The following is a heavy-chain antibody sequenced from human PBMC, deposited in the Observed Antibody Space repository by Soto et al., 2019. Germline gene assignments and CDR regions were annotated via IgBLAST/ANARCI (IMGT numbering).Heavy chain of an antibody. CDR2: ISNNGFST. CDR3: AKERAAPGTDY. V-gene: IGHV3-23*01. Sequence: EVQLLDSGGGLVQPGVSLRLSCAASGFAFNNYAMTWVRQAPGKGLEWVSTISNNGFSTYYADSVKGRFTISRDNSMHAVYQQRSGRRADDTALYYCAKERAAPGTDYWGQGTLVTVSS. J-gene: IGHJ4*02. CDR1: GFAFNNYA. D-gene: IGHD6-25*01.